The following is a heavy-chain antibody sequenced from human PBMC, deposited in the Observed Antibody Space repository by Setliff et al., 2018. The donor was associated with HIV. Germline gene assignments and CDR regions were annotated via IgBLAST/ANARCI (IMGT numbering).Heavy chain of an antibody. CDR1: GDSIRSHY. J-gene: IGHJ5*01. CDR2: VYYTGAT. Sequence: PSETLSLTCSVSGDSIRSHYWCWIRQPPGKGLEWIGCVYYTGATTHNPSVRSRVTMSIGSSKRQFSLRLRSVTTMDTAIYYCARGDPLDSWGQGILVTVSS. CDR3: ARGDPLDS. V-gene: IGHV4-59*11.